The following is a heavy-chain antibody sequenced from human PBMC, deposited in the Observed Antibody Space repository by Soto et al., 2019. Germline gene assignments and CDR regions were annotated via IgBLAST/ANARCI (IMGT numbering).Heavy chain of an antibody. Sequence: QVQLQESGPGLVKPSQTLSLTCTVSGGSISSGGYYWSWIRQHPGKGLEWIGYIYYSGSTYYNPSLKSRVTISVDTSKNQVSLKLSSVTAADTAVYYCARDCVIDVGIAAAGPRYYYYGMDVWGQGTTVTVSS. D-gene: IGHD6-13*01. CDR2: IYYSGST. J-gene: IGHJ6*02. CDR3: ARDCVIDVGIAAAGPRYYYYGMDV. V-gene: IGHV4-31*03. CDR1: GGSISSGGYY.